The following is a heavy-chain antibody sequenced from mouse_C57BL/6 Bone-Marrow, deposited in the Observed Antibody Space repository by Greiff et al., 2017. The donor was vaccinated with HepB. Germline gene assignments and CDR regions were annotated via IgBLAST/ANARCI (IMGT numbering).Heavy chain of an antibody. J-gene: IGHJ1*03. CDR2: IYPRSGNT. D-gene: IGHD1-1*01. CDR1: GYTFTSYG. CDR3: ARPLMTTVVATNWYVEV. V-gene: IGHV1-81*01. Sequence: QVQLQQSGAELARPGASVKLSCKASGYTFTSYGISWVKQRTGQGLEWIGEIYPRSGNTYYNEKFKGKATLTADKSSSTAYMEIRSLTSEDSAVYFCARPLMTTVVATNWYVEVWGTGTTVTVAS.